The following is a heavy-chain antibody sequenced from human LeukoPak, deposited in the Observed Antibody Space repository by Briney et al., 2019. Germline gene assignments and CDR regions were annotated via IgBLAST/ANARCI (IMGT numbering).Heavy chain of an antibody. CDR1: GFTFSSYA. Sequence: GGSLRLSCAASGFTFSSYAMSWVRQAPGKGREWVSAISGSGGSTYYADSVKGRFTISRDNSKNTLYLQMNSLRAEDTAVYYCAKEGRIVVVPAARNDRYAFDIWGQGTMVTVSS. D-gene: IGHD2-2*01. CDR2: ISGSGGST. V-gene: IGHV3-23*01. J-gene: IGHJ3*02. CDR3: AKEGRIVVVPAARNDRYAFDI.